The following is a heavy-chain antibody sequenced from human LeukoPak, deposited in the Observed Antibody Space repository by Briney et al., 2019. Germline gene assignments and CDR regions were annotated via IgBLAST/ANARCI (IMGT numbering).Heavy chain of an antibody. CDR2: NSTSGGTT. D-gene: IGHD3-22*01. Sequence: GGSLRLSCAASGFTLGCYAMRWVRQAPGKGLEGVSGNSTSGGTTSHAVSVKGRFTVSRDNPRNTLYMEMNSLRDEDTSVYYCAVMHRYYDGSGYWVQWGQGTLVTVSS. J-gene: IGHJ4*02. CDR1: GFTLGCYA. CDR3: AVMHRYYDGSGYWVQ. V-gene: IGHV3-23*01.